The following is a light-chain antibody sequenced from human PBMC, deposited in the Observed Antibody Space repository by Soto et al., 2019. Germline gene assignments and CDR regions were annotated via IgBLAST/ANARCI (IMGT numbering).Light chain of an antibody. CDR2: GAS. V-gene: IGKV1-39*01. Sequence: DIQMTQSPSSLSASVGDRVTITCRTSQSISGYLNWYQQKPGRAPKLLIYGASTLESGVPSRFSGSGSGTDFTLTINNLQPEDFASYFCQESYSTPLTFGGGTKVDIK. J-gene: IGKJ4*01. CDR1: QSISGY. CDR3: QESYSTPLT.